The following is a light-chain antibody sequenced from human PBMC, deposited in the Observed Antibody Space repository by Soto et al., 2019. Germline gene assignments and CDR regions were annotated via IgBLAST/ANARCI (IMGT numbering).Light chain of an antibody. V-gene: IGKV1-5*03. CDR3: QQLHSYPFT. J-gene: IGKJ5*01. CDR2: KAS. CDR1: HSIDSW. Sequence: DIHMTQSPSTLSASVGDRVTITCRASHSIDSWLAWYQHKPGKAPKLLIFKASTLETGVPSRFSGSGSGTDFTLTINSLQPEDFATYYCQQLHSYPFTFGQGTRLEIK.